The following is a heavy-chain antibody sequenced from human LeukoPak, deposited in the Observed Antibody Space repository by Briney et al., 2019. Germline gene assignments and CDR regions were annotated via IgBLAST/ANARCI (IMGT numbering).Heavy chain of an antibody. Sequence: PSETLSLTCAVYGGSFSGYYWSWFRQPPGKGLEWIGEINHGGSTNSNPSLKSRVTISVDTSKNQFSLKLSSVTAADTAVYYCARGSSTTSGGDYWGQGTLVTVSS. J-gene: IGHJ4*02. CDR1: GGSFSGYY. V-gene: IGHV4-34*01. CDR2: INHGGST. D-gene: IGHD2-2*01. CDR3: ARGSSTTSGGDY.